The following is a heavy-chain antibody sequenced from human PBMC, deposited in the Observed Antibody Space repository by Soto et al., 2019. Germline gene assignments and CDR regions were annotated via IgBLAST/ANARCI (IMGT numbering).Heavy chain of an antibody. Sequence: QLQLQESGPGLVKPSETLSLTCTVSGGSISSSSYYWGWIRQPPGKGLEWIGSIYYSGSTHYNPSLKSLVTISVNTSKNQFSLKLSSVTAADTAVYYCASRPRCSGGSCYNLFDYWGQGTLVTVSS. V-gene: IGHV4-39*01. CDR2: IYYSGST. J-gene: IGHJ4*02. CDR1: GGSISSSSYY. D-gene: IGHD2-15*01. CDR3: ASRPRCSGGSCYNLFDY.